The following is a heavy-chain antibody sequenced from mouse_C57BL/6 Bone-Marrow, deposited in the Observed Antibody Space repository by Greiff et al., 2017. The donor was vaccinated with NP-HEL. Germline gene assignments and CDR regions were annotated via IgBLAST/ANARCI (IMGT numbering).Heavy chain of an antibody. D-gene: IGHD5-1*01. CDR1: GYTFTDYY. CDR3: ARSGVLHWYFDV. V-gene: IGHV1-26*01. J-gene: IGHJ1*03. CDR2: INPNNGGT. Sequence: EVQLQQSGPELVKPGDSVKISCKASGYTFTDYYMNWVKQSHGKSLEWIGDINPNNGGTSYNQKFKGKATLTVDKSSSTAYMELRSLTSEDSAVYYCARSGVLHWYFDVWGTGTTVTVSS.